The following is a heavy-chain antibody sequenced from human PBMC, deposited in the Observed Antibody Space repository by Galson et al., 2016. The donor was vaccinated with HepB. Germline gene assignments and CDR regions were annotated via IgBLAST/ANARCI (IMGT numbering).Heavy chain of an antibody. CDR2: INSDGSST. D-gene: IGHD4/OR15-4a*01. CDR3: ARDRGADKGFDV. J-gene: IGHJ3*01. CDR1: GFTFSSYW. V-gene: IGHV3-74*01. Sequence: SLRLSCAASGFTFSSYWMHWVRQVPGKGLVWVSRINSDGSSTKYADSVKGRFTISRDNAKNTLNLQMNTLRAEDTAVYYCARDRGADKGFDVWGQGTMVTVSS.